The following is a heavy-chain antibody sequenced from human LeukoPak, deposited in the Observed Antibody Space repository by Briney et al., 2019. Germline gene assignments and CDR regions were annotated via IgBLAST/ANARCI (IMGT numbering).Heavy chain of an antibody. CDR2: IYYSGST. CDR1: GGSISSYY. J-gene: IGHJ4*02. CDR3: ARHAPRGTMGSAFDY. D-gene: IGHD1-1*01. V-gene: IGHV4-59*08. Sequence: SSETLSLTCTVSGGSISSYYCSWIRQSPGKGLEWIGYIYYSGSTNYNPSLKSRVTISVDTSKNQCTLKLNSVTAADTAVYYCARHAPRGTMGSAFDYWGQGTLVTVSS.